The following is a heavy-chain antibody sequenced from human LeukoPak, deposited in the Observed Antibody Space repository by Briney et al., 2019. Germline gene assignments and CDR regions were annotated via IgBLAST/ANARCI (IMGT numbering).Heavy chain of an antibody. Sequence: GGSLRLSCATSGFTFGSYGMHWVRQAPGKGLEWVSSISSYSYTDYADSLKGRFTISRDNANKIVYLQVNSLRAEDTAVYYCVRVKFGESPFDIWGLGTMVTVSS. CDR3: VRVKFGESPFDI. J-gene: IGHJ3*02. D-gene: IGHD3-10*01. V-gene: IGHV3-21*04. CDR1: GFTFGSYG. CDR2: ISSYSYT.